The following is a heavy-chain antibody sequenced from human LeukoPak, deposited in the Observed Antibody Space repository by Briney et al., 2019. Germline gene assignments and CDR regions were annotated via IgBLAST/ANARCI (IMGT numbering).Heavy chain of an antibody. CDR1: GFTFSDYY. D-gene: IGHD5-18*01. Sequence: GGSLRLSCAVSGFTFSDYYMSWIRQAPGKGLEWVSYISSSSSYTNYADSVKGRFTISRDNAKNSLHLLMNSLRAEDTAVYYCARAYSYGPDYWGQGTLVTVSS. CDR3: ARAYSYGPDY. J-gene: IGHJ4*02. V-gene: IGHV3-11*03. CDR2: ISSSSSYT.